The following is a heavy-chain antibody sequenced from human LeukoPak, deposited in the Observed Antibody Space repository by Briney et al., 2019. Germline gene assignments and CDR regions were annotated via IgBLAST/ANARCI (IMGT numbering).Heavy chain of an antibody. CDR1: GGTFSSYA. CDR2: ISAYNGNT. CDR3: ARELGTFSWFDP. V-gene: IGHV1-18*01. D-gene: IGHD3-16*01. Sequence: ASVKVSCKASGGTFSSYAISWVRQAPGQGLEWMGWISAYNGNTNYAQKLQGRVTMTTDTSTSTAYMELRSLRSDDTAVYYCARELGTFSWFDPWGQGTLVTVSS. J-gene: IGHJ5*02.